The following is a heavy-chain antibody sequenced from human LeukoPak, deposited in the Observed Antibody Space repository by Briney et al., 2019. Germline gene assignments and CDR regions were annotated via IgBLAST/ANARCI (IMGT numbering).Heavy chain of an antibody. CDR3: ARDHSSGWYSDYFGY. CDR2: IWYGGSNK. Sequence: GRSLRLSCAASGFTFSSYGMHWVRQAPGKGLGWVSVIWYGGSNKYYADSVKGRFTISRDNSKNTLYLQMNSLRAEDTAVYYCARDHSSGWYSDYFGYWGQGTLVTVSS. D-gene: IGHD6-19*01. V-gene: IGHV3-33*01. CDR1: GFTFSSYG. J-gene: IGHJ4*02.